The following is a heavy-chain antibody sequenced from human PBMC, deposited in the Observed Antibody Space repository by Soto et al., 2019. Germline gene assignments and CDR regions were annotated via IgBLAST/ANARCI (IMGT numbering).Heavy chain of an antibody. D-gene: IGHD5-12*01. CDR3: AKDRSYSGYDQSYFDY. J-gene: IGHJ4*02. CDR2: ISWNSGSI. CDR1: GFTFDDYA. Sequence: GGSLRLSCAASGFTFDDYAMHWVRQAPGKGLEWVSGISWNSGSIGYADSVKGRFTISRDNAKNSLYLQTNSLRAEDTALYYCAKDRSYSGYDQSYFDYWGQGTLVTVSS. V-gene: IGHV3-9*01.